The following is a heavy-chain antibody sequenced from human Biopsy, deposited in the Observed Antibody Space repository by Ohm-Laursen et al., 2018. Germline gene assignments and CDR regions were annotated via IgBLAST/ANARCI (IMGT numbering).Heavy chain of an antibody. CDR1: GFSFSSYS. J-gene: IGHJ6*02. Sequence: SLRLSCAAAGFSFSSYSMNWARQAPGKGLEWVAAISYDGSKTDYGDSVKGRLNISRDNSKNTLDLQMSSLRVEDTAVYFCAKDKGTFNFYYYGMDVWGQGTTVTVSS. CDR3: AKDKGTFNFYYYGMDV. D-gene: IGHD2/OR15-2a*01. V-gene: IGHV3-30*18. CDR2: ISYDGSKT.